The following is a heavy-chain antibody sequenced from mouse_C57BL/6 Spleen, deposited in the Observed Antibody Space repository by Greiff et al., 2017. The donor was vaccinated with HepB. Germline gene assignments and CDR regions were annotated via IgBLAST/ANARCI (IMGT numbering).Heavy chain of an antibody. CDR3: ARQSITTVYVDV. CDR2: ISSGGSYT. J-gene: IGHJ1*03. V-gene: IGHV5-6*02. CDR1: GFTFSSYG. D-gene: IGHD1-1*01. Sequence: DVKLVESGGDLVKPGGSLKLSCAASGFTFSSYGMSWVRQTPDKRLEWVATISSGGSYTYYPDSVKGRFTISRDNAKNTLYLQMSSLKSEDTAMYYCARQSITTVYVDVWGTGTTVTVSS.